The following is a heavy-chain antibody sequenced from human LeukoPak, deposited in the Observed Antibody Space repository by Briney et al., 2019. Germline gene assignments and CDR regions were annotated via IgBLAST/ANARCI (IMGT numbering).Heavy chain of an antibody. J-gene: IGHJ3*01. CDR2: ISASGGST. Sequence: GGSLRLSCAASGFTFSNYAMNWVRQAPGKGLEWVSGISASGGSTYYADSVKGRCTISRDNSKNTMILQMNSLRAEDTAVYYCARESGSRYPGGAFDVWGQGTMVTVSS. CDR3: ARESGSRYPGGAFDV. CDR1: GFTFSNYA. V-gene: IGHV3-23*01. D-gene: IGHD2-2*01.